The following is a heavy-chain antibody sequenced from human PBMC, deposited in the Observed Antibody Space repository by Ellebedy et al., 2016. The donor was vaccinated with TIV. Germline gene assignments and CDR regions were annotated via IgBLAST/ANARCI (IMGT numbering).Heavy chain of an antibody. D-gene: IGHD3-9*01. V-gene: IGHV1-18*01. J-gene: IGHJ3*02. CDR1: GYAFASYS. Sequence: ASVKVSCKASGYAFASYSISWVRQAPGQGLEWMGWISAYTGNTEFPPKFQGRLTMTTDTSISTAYMDLSRLRSDDTAVYYCARENYDILTGSSDAFDIWGQGTMVTVSS. CDR2: ISAYTGNT. CDR3: ARENYDILTGSSDAFDI.